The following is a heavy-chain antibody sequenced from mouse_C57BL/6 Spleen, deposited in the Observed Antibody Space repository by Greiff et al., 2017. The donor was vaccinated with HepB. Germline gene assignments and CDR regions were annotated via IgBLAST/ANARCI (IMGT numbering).Heavy chain of an antibody. CDR1: GFTFSDYY. V-gene: IGHV5-16*01. Sequence: DVMLVESEGGLVQPGSSMKLSCTASGFTFSDYYMAWVRQVPEKGLEWVANINYDGSSTYYLDSLKSRFIISRDNAKNILYLQMSSLKSEDTATYYCARGENWDGGFAYWGQGTLVTVSA. J-gene: IGHJ3*01. D-gene: IGHD4-1*01. CDR2: INYDGSST. CDR3: ARGENWDGGFAY.